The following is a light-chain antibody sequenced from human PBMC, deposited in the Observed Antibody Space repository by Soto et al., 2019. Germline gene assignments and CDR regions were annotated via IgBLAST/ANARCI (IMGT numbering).Light chain of an antibody. J-gene: IGLJ1*01. CDR3: RSYTRSRGYV. Sequence: QSVLTQPASVSGSPGQSITISCTGTSSDVGGYNYVSWYQQHPGKAPKLMIYDVSNRPSGVSNRFSDSKSGNTASLTISGLQAEDEADYYCRSYTRSRGYVFGTGTKVTVL. CDR1: SSDVGGYNY. V-gene: IGLV2-14*01. CDR2: DVS.